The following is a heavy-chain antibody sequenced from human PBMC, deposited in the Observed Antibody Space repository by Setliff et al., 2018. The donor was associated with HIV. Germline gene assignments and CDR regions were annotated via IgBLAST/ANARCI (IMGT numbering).Heavy chain of an antibody. Sequence: GGSLRLSCAASGFTFSSYAMSWVRQAPERGLEWVAFIRYTGNDKSYADSVKGRFTISRDNSKNTLYLQMNSLRAEDTAVYYCAKDRLVATIFFDYWGQGTLVTVSS. J-gene: IGHJ4*02. D-gene: IGHD5-12*01. CDR1: GFTFSSYA. CDR2: IRYTGNDK. CDR3: AKDRLVATIFFDY. V-gene: IGHV3-30*02.